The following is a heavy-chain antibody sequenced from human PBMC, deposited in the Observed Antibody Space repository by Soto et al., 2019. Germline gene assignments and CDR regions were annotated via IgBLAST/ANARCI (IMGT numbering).Heavy chain of an antibody. Sequence: GESLKISCKGSGYSFTSYWISWVRQMPGKGLEWMGRIDPSDSYTNYSPSFQGHVTISADKSISTAYLQWSSLKASDTAMYYCARLGFGSSTVWGFFDIWGQGTMVTV. D-gene: IGHD3-10*01. CDR2: IDPSDSYT. CDR3: ARLGFGSSTVWGFFDI. V-gene: IGHV5-10-1*01. J-gene: IGHJ3*02. CDR1: GYSFTSYW.